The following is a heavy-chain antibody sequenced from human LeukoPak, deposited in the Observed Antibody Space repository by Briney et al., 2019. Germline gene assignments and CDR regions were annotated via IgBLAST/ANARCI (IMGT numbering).Heavy chain of an antibody. CDR1: GGSISTYY. D-gene: IGHD4-11*01. J-gene: IGHJ4*02. CDR3: ARGDYSNFYFDY. CDR2: IYYDGST. Sequence: PSETLSLTCTVSGGSISTYYWSWIRQPPGKGLEWIGYIYYDGSTDYNPSLKSRVTISVDTSKNQFSLKLSSVTAADTAVYYCARGDYSNFYFDYWGQGTLVTVSS. V-gene: IGHV4-59*01.